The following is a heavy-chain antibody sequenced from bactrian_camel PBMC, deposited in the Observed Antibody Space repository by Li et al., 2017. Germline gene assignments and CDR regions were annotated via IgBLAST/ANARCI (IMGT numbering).Heavy chain of an antibody. J-gene: IGHJ6*01. CDR1: GFAFSSYD. D-gene: IGHD3*01. V-gene: IGHV3S40*01. Sequence: QLVESGGRLVQPGGSLRLSYAASGFAFSSYDMNWVRQAPGKGLEWVSTINVGGGSTYYADSVKGRFTISSDNAKNTLYLQLNSLKTEDTAMYYCARRLEVYGWSCEGDFGYWGQGTQVTVS. CDR2: INVGGGST. CDR3: ARRLEVYGWSCEGDFGY.